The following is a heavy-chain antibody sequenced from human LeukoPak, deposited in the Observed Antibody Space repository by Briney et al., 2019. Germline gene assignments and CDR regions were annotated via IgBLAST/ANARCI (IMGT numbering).Heavy chain of an antibody. D-gene: IGHD6-19*01. J-gene: IGHJ4*02. CDR1: GYTLTSYY. CDR2: INPSSGAT. CDR3: ARSSAWNVWDY. Sequence: GASVKVSCKASGYTLTSYYMHWVRQAPGQGLEWMGKINPSSGATSNAQKFQGRVTMTRDTSTSTVYMELTSLRSEDTAVYYCARSSAWNVWDYWGQGTLVTVSS. V-gene: IGHV1-46*01.